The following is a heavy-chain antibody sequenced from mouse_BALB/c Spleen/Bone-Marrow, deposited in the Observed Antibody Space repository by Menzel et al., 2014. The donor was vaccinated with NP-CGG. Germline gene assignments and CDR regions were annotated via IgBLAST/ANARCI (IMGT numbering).Heavy chain of an antibody. J-gene: IGHJ2*01. V-gene: IGHV5-17*02. Sequence: EVNLVESGGGLVQPGGSRKLSCAASGFTFSSFGMHWVRQAPERGLEWVAYISSGGSTIYYADTVKGRFTISRDNPKNTLFLQMTSLRSEDTAMYYCARGGNWEDFDYWGQGTTLTVSS. CDR2: ISSGGSTI. D-gene: IGHD4-1*01. CDR1: GFTFSSFG. CDR3: ARGGNWEDFDY.